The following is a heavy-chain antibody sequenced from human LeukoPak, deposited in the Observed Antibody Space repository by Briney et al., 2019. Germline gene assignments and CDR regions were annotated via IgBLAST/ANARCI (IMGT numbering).Heavy chain of an antibody. CDR2: ISSSGSTI. J-gene: IGHJ5*02. CDR3: ARSIVVVVAATRISWFDP. V-gene: IGHV3-48*03. CDR1: GFTFSSYE. Sequence: PGGCLRLSCAASGFTFSSYEMNWVRQAPGKGLEGVSYISSSGSTIYYADSVKGRFTISRDNAKNSLYLQMNSLRAEDTAVYYCARSIVVVVAATRISWFDPWGQGTLVTVSS. D-gene: IGHD2-15*01.